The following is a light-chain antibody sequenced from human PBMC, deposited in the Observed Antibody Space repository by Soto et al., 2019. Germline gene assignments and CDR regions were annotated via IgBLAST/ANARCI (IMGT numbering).Light chain of an antibody. CDR2: DAS. V-gene: IGKV3-11*01. J-gene: IGKJ1*01. CDR1: QSVSSY. Sequence: EIVLTQSPATLSLSPGERATLSCRAGQSVSSYLAWYQQKPGQAPRLLIYDASNRATGIPARFSGSGSGTDFTLTISRLEPEDFAVYYCQQYGTSPRTFGQGTKVDIK. CDR3: QQYGTSPRT.